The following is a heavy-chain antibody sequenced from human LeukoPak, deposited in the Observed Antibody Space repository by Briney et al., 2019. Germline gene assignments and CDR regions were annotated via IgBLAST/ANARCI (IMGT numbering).Heavy chain of an antibody. CDR2: ISAHNGKT. V-gene: IGHV1-18*01. CDR1: GYTFTTYG. J-gene: IGHJ4*02. CDR3: ARVTSSSLLGEFNF. Sequence: ASVTVSFKASGYTFTTYGISWVRQAPGQGLEWVGWISAHNGKTDSAQKFQDRVTMTTDTSTSTAFLELTSLRSDDTADYYCARVTSSSLLGEFNFWGQGTLVTVSS. D-gene: IGHD2-2*01.